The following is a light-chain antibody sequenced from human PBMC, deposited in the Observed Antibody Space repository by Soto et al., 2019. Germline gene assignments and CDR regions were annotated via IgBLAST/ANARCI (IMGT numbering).Light chain of an antibody. J-gene: IGKJ5*01. CDR2: DAS. V-gene: IGKV3-11*01. CDR3: QQRTDWPVIS. CDR1: QSVSSN. Sequence: EVVVTQSPATLYVSPRERGTLSFRASQSVSSNLAWYQQKPGQAPRLLIYDASNRATGIPARFSGGGSGTDFTLTISSLEPDDFAVYYCQQRTDWPVISFCQGTRLEIK.